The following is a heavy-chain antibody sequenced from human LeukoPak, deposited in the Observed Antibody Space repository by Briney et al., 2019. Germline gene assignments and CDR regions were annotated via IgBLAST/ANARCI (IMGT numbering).Heavy chain of an antibody. J-gene: IGHJ4*02. D-gene: IGHD6-13*01. Sequence: GGSLRLSCAASGFTFSSYAMSWVRQAPGKGLEWVTVISSDGSLKYYVDSVKGRFTISRDNAKNSLYLQMNSLRAEDTAVYYCARGTSIAAAAPEDYWGQGTLVTVSS. CDR2: ISSDGSLK. V-gene: IGHV3-30*03. CDR3: ARGTSIAAAAPEDY. CDR1: GFTFSSYA.